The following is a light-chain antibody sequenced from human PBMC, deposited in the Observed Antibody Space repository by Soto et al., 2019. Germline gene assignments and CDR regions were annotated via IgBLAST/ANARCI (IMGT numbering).Light chain of an antibody. V-gene: IGKV4-1*01. Sequence: DIVVTQSPDSLALSLGERATMKCRSSHTISSSSGKQNHLAWYQQKAGQPPKLLFYWASARHSGVSTRFNGSRSGTDFTLTINNLQAEDVAMYYCHQYYSAPYTIGQGTNLEI. CDR1: HTISSSSGKQNH. J-gene: IGKJ2*01. CDR2: WAS. CDR3: HQYYSAPYT.